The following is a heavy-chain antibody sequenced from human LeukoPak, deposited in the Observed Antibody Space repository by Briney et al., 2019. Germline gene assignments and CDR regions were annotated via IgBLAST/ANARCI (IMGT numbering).Heavy chain of an antibody. V-gene: IGHV3-23*01. Sequence: GGSLRLSCAASGFTFSSYAMSWVRQAPGKGLEWVSAISGSDGSTYYADSVKGRFTISRDNAKNSLYLQMNSLRAEDTAVYYCARDGTGYSSSSRIYYMDVWGKGTTVTVSS. CDR2: ISGSDGST. CDR1: GFTFSSYA. D-gene: IGHD6-6*01. CDR3: ARDGTGYSSSSRIYYMDV. J-gene: IGHJ6*03.